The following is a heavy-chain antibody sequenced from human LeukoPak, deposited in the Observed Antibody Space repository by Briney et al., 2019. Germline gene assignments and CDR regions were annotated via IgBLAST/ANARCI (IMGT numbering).Heavy chain of an antibody. CDR3: ARALGGYYGSGSPWAYGMDV. CDR2: IIPILGIA. V-gene: IGHV1-69*04. J-gene: IGHJ6*02. CDR1: GGTFSSYA. D-gene: IGHD3-10*01. Sequence: SVKVSCKASGGTFSSYAISWVRQAPGQGLEWMGRIIPILGIANYAQKFQGRVTITADKSTSTAYMELSSLRSEDTAVYYCARALGGYYGSGSPWAYGMDVWGQGTTVTVSS.